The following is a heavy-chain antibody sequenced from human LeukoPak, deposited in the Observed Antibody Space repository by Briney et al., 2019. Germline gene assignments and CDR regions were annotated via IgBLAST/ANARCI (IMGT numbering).Heavy chain of an antibody. CDR2: IYSGGST. CDR1: GFTVSSNY. Sequence: GGSLRLSCAASGFTVSSNYMSWVRQAPGKGLERVLVIYSGGSTYYADSVKGRFTISRDNSKNTLYLQMNSLRAEDTAVYYCARDPGGYSYGYVFDYWGQGALVTVSS. J-gene: IGHJ4*02. D-gene: IGHD5-18*01. CDR3: ARDPGGYSYGYVFDY. V-gene: IGHV3-66*01.